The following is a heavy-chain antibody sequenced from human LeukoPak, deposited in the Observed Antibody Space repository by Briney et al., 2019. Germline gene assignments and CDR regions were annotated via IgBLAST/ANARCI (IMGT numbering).Heavy chain of an antibody. CDR2: MNPNSGNT. Sequence: ASVKVSCKASGYTFTNYGITWVRQAPGQGLEWMGWMNPNSGNTGYAQKFQGRVTMTRNTSISTAYMELSSLRSEDTAVYYCARVGHKGLVERWGQGTLVTVSS. CDR1: GYTFTNYG. J-gene: IGHJ4*02. CDR3: ARVGHKGLVER. V-gene: IGHV1-8*02. D-gene: IGHD1-1*01.